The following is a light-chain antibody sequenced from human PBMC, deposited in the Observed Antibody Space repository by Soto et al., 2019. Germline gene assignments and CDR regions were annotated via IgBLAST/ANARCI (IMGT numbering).Light chain of an antibody. CDR3: HSRA. Sequence: VTITCRASQTISRWLAWYQQKPXXAPKLLIYDASTLESGVPSRSSGSGSETEFTLTISRLQPDDFATYFCHSRAFGQGTRLEIK. CDR1: QTISRW. V-gene: IGKV1-5*01. CDR2: DAS. J-gene: IGKJ5*01.